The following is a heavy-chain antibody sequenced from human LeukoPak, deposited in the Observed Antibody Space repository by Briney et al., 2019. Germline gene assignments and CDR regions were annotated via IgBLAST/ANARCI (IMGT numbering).Heavy chain of an antibody. D-gene: IGHD3-10*01. CDR1: GGSFSAYY. V-gene: IGHV4-34*01. CDR3: ARDSALLWFGELPDAFDI. J-gene: IGHJ3*02. CDR2: IYHDGNT. Sequence: PSETLSLTCAVSGGSFSAYYWSWIRQPPGKGLEWIAEIYHDGNTNYNPSLKSRVTISVDTSKNQFSLKLSSVTAADTAVYYCARDSALLWFGELPDAFDIWGQGTMVTVSS.